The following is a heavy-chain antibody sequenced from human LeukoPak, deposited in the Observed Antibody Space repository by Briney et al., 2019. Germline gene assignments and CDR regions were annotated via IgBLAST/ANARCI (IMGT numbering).Heavy chain of an antibody. CDR1: GFTFSSYS. D-gene: IGHD3-3*01. V-gene: IGHV3-48*02. CDR3: ARDGALGYDFWSGYYDAFDI. J-gene: IGHJ3*02. CDR2: ISSSSSTI. Sequence: GGSLRLSCAASGFTFSSYSMNWVRQAPGKGLEWVSYISSSSSTIYYADSVKGRFTISRDNAKNSLCLQMNSLRDEDTAVYYCARDGALGYDFWSGYYDAFDIWGQGTMVTVSS.